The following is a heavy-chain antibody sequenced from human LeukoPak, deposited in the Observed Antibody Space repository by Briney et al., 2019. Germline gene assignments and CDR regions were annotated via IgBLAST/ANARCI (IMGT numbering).Heavy chain of an antibody. Sequence: PGGSLRLSCAASGFTLDDYAMHWVRQAPGKGLEWVSLISGDGGSTYYADSVKGRFTISRDNSKNSLYLQMNSLRTEDTALYYCAKGTGYSSSWYLVYWGQGTLVTVSS. CDR3: AKGTGYSSSWYLVY. CDR1: GFTLDDYA. D-gene: IGHD6-13*01. J-gene: IGHJ4*02. CDR2: ISGDGGST. V-gene: IGHV3-43*02.